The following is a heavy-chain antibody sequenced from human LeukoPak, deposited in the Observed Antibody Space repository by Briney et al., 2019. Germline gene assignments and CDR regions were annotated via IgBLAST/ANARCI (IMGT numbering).Heavy chain of an antibody. J-gene: IGHJ5*02. Sequence: GASVKVSCKASGYTFTSYAIIWVRQAPGQGLEWMGWISGYNGNTKYAQKLQGRVTMTTDTSTSTAYMELRSLRSDDTAVYYCARVVSQYGDYAWIVNWFDPWGQGTLVTVSS. D-gene: IGHD4-17*01. CDR3: ARVVSQYGDYAWIVNWFDP. V-gene: IGHV1-18*01. CDR2: ISGYNGNT. CDR1: GYTFTSYA.